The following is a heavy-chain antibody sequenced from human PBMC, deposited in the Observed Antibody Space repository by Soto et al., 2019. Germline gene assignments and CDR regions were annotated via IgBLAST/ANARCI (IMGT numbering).Heavy chain of an antibody. CDR2: IYYSGST. Sequence: QLQLQESGPGLVKPSETLSLTCTVSGGSISSSSYYWGWIRQPPGKGLEWIGSIYYSGSTYYNPSLKSRVTISVDTSKNQFSLKLSSVTAADTAVYYCARQYEYSSSSYYYYGMDVWGQGTTVTVSS. D-gene: IGHD6-6*01. CDR1: GGSISSSSYY. CDR3: ARQYEYSSSSYYYYGMDV. V-gene: IGHV4-39*01. J-gene: IGHJ6*02.